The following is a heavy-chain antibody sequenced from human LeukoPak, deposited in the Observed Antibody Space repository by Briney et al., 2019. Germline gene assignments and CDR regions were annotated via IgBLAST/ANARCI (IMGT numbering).Heavy chain of an antibody. CDR2: LYSAGTT. J-gene: IGHJ4*02. CDR3: AKDLGGAMIVVV. V-gene: IGHV3-66*01. D-gene: IGHD3-22*01. CDR1: GFTFSSYT. Sequence: GGSLRLSCAASGFTFSSYTMNWVRQAPGKGLEWVSILYSAGTTYYADSVKGRFTISRDNSRNILYLQMNSLRAEDTAIYYCAKDLGGAMIVVVGGQGTLVTVSS.